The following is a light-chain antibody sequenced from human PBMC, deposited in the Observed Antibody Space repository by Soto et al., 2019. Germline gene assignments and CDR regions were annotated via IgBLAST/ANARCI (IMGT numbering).Light chain of an antibody. J-gene: IGKJ3*01. CDR2: GAS. V-gene: IGKV3-15*01. CDR3: QQYYNLPPS. Sequence: EIVMTQSPASLSMSPGERATLSCRASQSVSNNLAWYQQKPGQDPRLLIYGASARATDTPARFSGSGSGTEFTLTISSLQSEDFAVYYCQQYYNLPPSFGPGTKVDIK. CDR1: QSVSNN.